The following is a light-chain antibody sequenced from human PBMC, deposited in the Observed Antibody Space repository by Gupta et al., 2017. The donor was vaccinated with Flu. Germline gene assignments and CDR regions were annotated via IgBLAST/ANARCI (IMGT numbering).Light chain of an antibody. V-gene: IGKV3-20*01. CDR1: QSVSTSY. CDR2: TAS. CDR3: QLYGSSPPYS. J-gene: IGKJ2*03. Sequence: TVLTQSPDTLSLSPGETVTLSCRASQSVSTSYLSWYQQKPGQAPRLLIYTASSRATGVPDRFSGSGSGTDFTLTITRLEPEDFGMYFCQLYGSSPPYSFGQGTKLEIK.